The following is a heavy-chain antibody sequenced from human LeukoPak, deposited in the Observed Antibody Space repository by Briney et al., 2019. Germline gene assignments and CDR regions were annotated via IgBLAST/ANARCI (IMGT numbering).Heavy chain of an antibody. CDR2: ISGSGGST. J-gene: IGHJ4*02. V-gene: IGHV3-23*01. Sequence: QSGGSLRLSCAASGFTFSSYAMSWVRQAPGKGLEWVSAISGSGGSTYYADSVKGRFTISRDNSKNTLYLQMNSLRAEDTAVYYCAKDWDDYYYDSSGYRNAIGVHYFDYWGQGTLVTVSS. D-gene: IGHD3-22*01. CDR1: GFTFSSYA. CDR3: AKDWDDYYYDSSGYRNAIGVHYFDY.